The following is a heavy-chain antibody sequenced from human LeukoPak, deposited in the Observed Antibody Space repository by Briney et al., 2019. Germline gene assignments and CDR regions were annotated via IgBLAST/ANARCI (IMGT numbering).Heavy chain of an antibody. CDR3: ARDRSTPNGHCTSDYCYAEVG. Sequence: PGGSLRLSCVASGFKFSDYGMHWVRQAPGKGLEWVAIIWYDGSNKYYADSVKGRFTISRDNSKNTLYLQMNNLRDEDTAVYYSARDRSTPNGHCTSDYCYAEVGRGQGTLVTVSS. CDR2: IWYDGSNK. V-gene: IGHV3-33*01. D-gene: IGHD2-8*02. J-gene: IGHJ4*02. CDR1: GFKFSDYG.